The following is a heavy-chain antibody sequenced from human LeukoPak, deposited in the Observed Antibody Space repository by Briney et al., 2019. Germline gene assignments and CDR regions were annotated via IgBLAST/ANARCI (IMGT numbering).Heavy chain of an antibody. CDR2: IIPIFGTA. CDR3: ARVDHDAFDI. CDR1: GYTRTSYG. D-gene: IGHD1-14*01. J-gene: IGHJ3*02. V-gene: IGHV1-69*13. Sequence: SVKVSCKASGYTRTSYGISWVRQAPGQGLEWMGGIIPIFGTANYAQKFQGRVTITADESTSTAYMELSSLRSEDTAVYYCARVDHDAFDIWGQGTMVTVSS.